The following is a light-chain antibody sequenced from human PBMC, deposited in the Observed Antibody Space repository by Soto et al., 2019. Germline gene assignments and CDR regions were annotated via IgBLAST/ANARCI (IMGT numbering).Light chain of an antibody. CDR3: SSYAGSNNFGV. Sequence: QSVLTQPPSASGSPGQPVTISCTGTSSDVGGYNYVSWYQQHPGKAPKLMIYEVNKRPSGVPDRFSGSKSGNTASLTVSGLQAEDEAYYYCSSYAGSNNFGVFGTGTKVTVL. CDR1: SSDVGGYNY. V-gene: IGLV2-8*01. CDR2: EVN. J-gene: IGLJ1*01.